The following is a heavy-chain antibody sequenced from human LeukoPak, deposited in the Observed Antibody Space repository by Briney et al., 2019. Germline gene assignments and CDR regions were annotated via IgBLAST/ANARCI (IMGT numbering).Heavy chain of an antibody. CDR2: IIPLFGTA. J-gene: IGHJ4*02. CDR3: ARGWDYDSGGRPTAYVY. CDR1: GYTLTELS. D-gene: IGHD3-22*01. V-gene: IGHV1-69*13. Sequence: RASVKVSCKVSGYTLTELSMHWVRQAPGPGLEWMGGIIPLFGTANYAQKFQGRVTITADESTSTVYMELNSLKSEDTAVYYCARGWDYDSGGRPTAYVYWGQGTLVTVSS.